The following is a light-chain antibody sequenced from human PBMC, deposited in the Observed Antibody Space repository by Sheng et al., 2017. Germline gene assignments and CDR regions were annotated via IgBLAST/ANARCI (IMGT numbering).Light chain of an antibody. V-gene: IGLV2-14*03. CDR1: SADIGAYNF. Sequence: QSVLTQPASVSGSPGHSITLSCTGTSADIGAYNFVSWYQQHPGKVPTLIIYNVSYRPSGVSNRFSASKSGNSASLTISGLQAEDEADYYCSSSSSTSTWVFGGGYQADRP. CDR3: SSSSSTSTWV. J-gene: IGLJ3*02. CDR2: NVS.